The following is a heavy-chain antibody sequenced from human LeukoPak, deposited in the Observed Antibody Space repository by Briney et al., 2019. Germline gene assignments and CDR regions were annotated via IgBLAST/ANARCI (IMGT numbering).Heavy chain of an antibody. D-gene: IGHD3-10*01. V-gene: IGHV1-69*06. J-gene: IGHJ4*02. CDR1: GGTFSSYA. Sequence: SVKVSCKASGGTFSSYAISWVRQAPGQGLEWMGGIIPIFGTANYAQKSQGRVTITADKSTSTAYMELSSLRSDDTAVYYCARAITMVRGGTNYWGQGTLVTVSS. CDR3: ARAITMVRGGTNY. CDR2: IIPIFGTA.